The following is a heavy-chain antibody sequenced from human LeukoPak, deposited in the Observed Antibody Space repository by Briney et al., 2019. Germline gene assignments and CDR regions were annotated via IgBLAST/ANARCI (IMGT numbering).Heavy chain of an antibody. Sequence: SETLSLTCAVSGYSISSGYYWGWIRQPPGKGLEWIGSIYHSGSTYYNPSLKSRVTISVDTSKNQFSLRLSSVTAADTAVYHCATLMATIDYWGQGTLVTVSS. CDR1: GYSISSGYY. CDR3: ATLMATIDY. J-gene: IGHJ4*02. D-gene: IGHD5-24*01. V-gene: IGHV4-38-2*01. CDR2: IYHSGST.